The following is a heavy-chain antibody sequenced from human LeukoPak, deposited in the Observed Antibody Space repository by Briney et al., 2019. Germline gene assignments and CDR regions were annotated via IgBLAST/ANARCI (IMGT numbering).Heavy chain of an antibody. D-gene: IGHD3-10*01. Sequence: GGSLRLSCAASGFTFSSYWMHWVRQAPGKGLEWVAFIRYDGSNKHYADSVKGRFTISRDNSKNTLYLQMNSLRAEDTAVYYCAKDLGYYYGSGLWSWGQGTLVTVSS. CDR2: IRYDGSNK. V-gene: IGHV3-30*02. J-gene: IGHJ4*02. CDR1: GFTFSSYW. CDR3: AKDLGYYYGSGLWS.